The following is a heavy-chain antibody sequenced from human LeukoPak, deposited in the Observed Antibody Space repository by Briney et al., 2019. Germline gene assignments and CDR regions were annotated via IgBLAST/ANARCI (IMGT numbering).Heavy chain of an antibody. CDR1: GFTFSSYW. CDR2: IKQDGSEK. Sequence: PGGSLRLSCAASGFTFSSYWMSWVHQAPGKGLEWVANIKQDGSEKYYVDSVKGRFTVSRDNAKNSLYLQMNSLRAEDTAVYYCARGVVPAAIDAFDIWGQGTMVTVSS. J-gene: IGHJ3*02. CDR3: ARGVVPAAIDAFDI. D-gene: IGHD2-2*01. V-gene: IGHV3-7*01.